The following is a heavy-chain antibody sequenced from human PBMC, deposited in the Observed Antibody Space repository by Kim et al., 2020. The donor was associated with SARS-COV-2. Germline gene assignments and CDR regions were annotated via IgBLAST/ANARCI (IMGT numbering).Heavy chain of an antibody. Sequence: ASVKVSCKAFGYTFTKYAINWVRQAPGQGLDWMGWIDTNTGNPTHAQGFTGRFVFSFDSSVRTAYLQISGLKPEDTAIYFCARGDPRDYWGQGTLATVSS. CDR1: GYTFTKYA. CDR2: IDTNTGNP. V-gene: IGHV7-4-1*02. J-gene: IGHJ4*02. CDR3: ARGDPRDY.